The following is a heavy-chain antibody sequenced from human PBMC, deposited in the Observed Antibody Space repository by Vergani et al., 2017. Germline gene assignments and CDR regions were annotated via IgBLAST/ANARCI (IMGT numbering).Heavy chain of an antibody. J-gene: IGHJ5*02. CDR1: GGSISTPRFF. Sequence: QLQLQESGPGLVKPSETLSLTCTVSGGSISTPRFFWGWIRQPPGKGLEWIARVHYSGSTYYYPALQSRVTISVDTSKNQFSLRVYSVTAADTAMYYCAVHKDMWGLAWCQGTRVTVSS. CDR3: AVHKDMWGLA. D-gene: IGHD2-21*02. CDR2: VHYSGST. V-gene: IGHV4-39*01.